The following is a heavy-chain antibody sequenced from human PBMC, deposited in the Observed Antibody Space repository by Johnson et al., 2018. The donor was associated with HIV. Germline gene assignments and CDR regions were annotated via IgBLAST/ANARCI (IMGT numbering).Heavy chain of an antibody. CDR1: GFTFSSYA. Sequence: VQLVESGGGVVQPGRSLRLSCAASGFTFSSYAMHWVRQAPGKGLEWVAVISYDGSNKYYADSVKGRFTISRDNSKNTLYLQMNSLRAEDTALDYCAKDVKMATFAFDIWGQGTMVTVSS. D-gene: IGHD5-24*01. CDR2: ISYDGSNK. CDR3: AKDVKMATFAFDI. V-gene: IGHV3-30-3*01. J-gene: IGHJ3*02.